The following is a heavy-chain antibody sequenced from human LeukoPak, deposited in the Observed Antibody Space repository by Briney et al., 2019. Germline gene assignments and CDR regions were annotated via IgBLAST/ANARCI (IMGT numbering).Heavy chain of an antibody. D-gene: IGHD6-13*01. J-gene: IGHJ4*02. CDR3: ARETDYSSTDY. CDR1: GGSISSYY. CDR2: IYISGST. V-gene: IGHV4-4*07. Sequence: NPSETLSLTCTVSGGSISSYYWSWIRQPAGKGLEWIGHIYISGSTNYNPPLKSRVTMSVDTSKNQFSLKLSSVTAADTAVYYCARETDYSSTDYWGQGTLVTVSS.